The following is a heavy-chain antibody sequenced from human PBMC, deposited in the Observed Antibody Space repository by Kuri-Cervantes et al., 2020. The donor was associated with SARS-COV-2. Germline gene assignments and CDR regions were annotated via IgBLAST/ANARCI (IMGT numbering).Heavy chain of an antibody. J-gene: IGHJ6*03. V-gene: IGHV1-2*02. D-gene: IGHD2-15*01. CDR2: INPNSGGT. CDR1: GYTFINYG. CDR3: ARDLTYCSGGSCSLYYYYYMDV. Sequence: ASVKVSCKASGYTFINYGLSWVRQAPGRGLEWMGWINPNSGGTNYAQKFQGRVTMTRDTSISTAYMELSRLRSDDTAVYYCARDLTYCSGGSCSLYYYYYMDVWGKGTTVTDSS.